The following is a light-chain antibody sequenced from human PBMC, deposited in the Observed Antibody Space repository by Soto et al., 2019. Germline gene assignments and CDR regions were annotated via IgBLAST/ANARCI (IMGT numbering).Light chain of an antibody. CDR3: QQYNNWPIT. CDR2: GAS. V-gene: IGKV3D-15*01. CDR1: QSVGSN. Sequence: EIVMTQSPAALSVSPGERATLSCRASQSVGSNLAWYQQTPGQAPRLLIYGASTRASDTPARFSGSGSVTEFALTISSLQSEDFAVYYCQQYNNWPITFGQGRLLEIK. J-gene: IGKJ5*01.